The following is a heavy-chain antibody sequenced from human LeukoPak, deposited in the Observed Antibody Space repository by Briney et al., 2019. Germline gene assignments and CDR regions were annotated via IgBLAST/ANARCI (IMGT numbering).Heavy chain of an antibody. D-gene: IGHD3-10*01. Sequence: MPSETLSLTCAVSGGSISSSNWWSWVRQPPGKGLAWIGEIYHSGSTNYNPSLKSRVTISVDKSKNQFSLKLSSVTAADTAVYYCASSVRDGVRGVTKCFDYWGQGTLVTVSS. CDR2: IYHSGST. CDR3: ASSVRDGVRGVTKCFDY. J-gene: IGHJ4*02. CDR1: GGSISSSNW. V-gene: IGHV4-4*02.